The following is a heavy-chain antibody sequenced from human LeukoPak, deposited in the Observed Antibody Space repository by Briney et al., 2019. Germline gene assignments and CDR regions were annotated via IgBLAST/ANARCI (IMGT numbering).Heavy chain of an antibody. J-gene: IGHJ6*02. CDR1: GFTFSSYA. CDR3: AKAHYDFWSGPSGSSYGMDV. CDR2: ISGSGGST. Sequence: PGGPLRLSCAASGFTFSSYAMSWVRQAPGKGLEWVSAISGSGGSTYYADSVKGRFTIYRDNSKNTLYLQMNSLRAEDTAVYYCAKAHYDFWSGPSGSSYGMDVWGQGTTVTVSS. V-gene: IGHV3-23*01. D-gene: IGHD3-3*01.